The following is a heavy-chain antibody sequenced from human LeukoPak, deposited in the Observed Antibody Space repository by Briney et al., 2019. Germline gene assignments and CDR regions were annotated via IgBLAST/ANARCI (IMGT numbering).Heavy chain of an antibody. V-gene: IGHV3-23*01. J-gene: IGHJ4*02. CDR2: ISGSGGRT. CDR3: AKGYDILAAYALGFDY. D-gene: IGHD3-9*01. CDR1: GFTFSSYA. Sequence: PGRSLRLSCAASGFTFSSYAMGWVRQGPGKGLDWVSRISGSGGRTYYAASVKGRFTISRDNSKSTLYLQMNSLRAEDTAVYYCAKGYDILAAYALGFDYWGQGTLVTVSS.